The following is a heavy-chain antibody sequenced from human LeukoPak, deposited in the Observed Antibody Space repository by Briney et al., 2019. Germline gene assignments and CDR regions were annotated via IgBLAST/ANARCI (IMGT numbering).Heavy chain of an antibody. Sequence: PSETLSLTCTASGVSISSHYLSWVRQPPGKGLEWLGYIYYGGSNNYNPYLKRRVPISVDTSKNQLSLKLSSVTATDTAVYYCARIGYSYGSSGGENYYYYYYMDGWGKGTTVSVSS. CDR3: ARIGYSYGSSGGENYYYYYYMDG. CDR1: GVSISSHY. D-gene: IGHD5-18*01. J-gene: IGHJ6*03. V-gene: IGHV4-59*11. CDR2: IYYGGSN.